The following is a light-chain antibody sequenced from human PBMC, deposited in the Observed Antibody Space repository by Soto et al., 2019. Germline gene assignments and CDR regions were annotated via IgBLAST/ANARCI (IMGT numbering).Light chain of an antibody. J-gene: IGKJ1*01. CDR1: QSISSW. CDR3: QQRRSWQVT. V-gene: IGKV1-5*01. CDR2: DAS. Sequence: DIQMTQSPSSLSASVGDRVTITCRASQSISSWLAWYQQKPGKAPKLLIYDASTLESGVPSRFSGGGFGTDFTLTISSLEPEDFAVYYCQQRRSWQVTFGQGTKVDIK.